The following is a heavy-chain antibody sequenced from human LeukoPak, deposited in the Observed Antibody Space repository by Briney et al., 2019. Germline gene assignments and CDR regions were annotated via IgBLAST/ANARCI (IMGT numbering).Heavy chain of an antibody. Sequence: TSETLSLTCTVSGGSISSSSYYWGWIRQPPGKGLEWIGSIYYSGSTYYNPSLKSRVTISVDTSKNQFSLKLSSVTAADTAVYYCARTTMVRGTYYMDVWGKGTTVTISS. D-gene: IGHD3-10*01. CDR2: IYYSGST. V-gene: IGHV4-39*07. CDR1: GGSISSSSYY. J-gene: IGHJ6*03. CDR3: ARTTMVRGTYYMDV.